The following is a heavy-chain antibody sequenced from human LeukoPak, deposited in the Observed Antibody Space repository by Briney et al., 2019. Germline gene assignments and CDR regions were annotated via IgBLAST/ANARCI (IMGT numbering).Heavy chain of an antibody. CDR2: ISSSGSTI. J-gene: IGHJ2*01. Sequence: KPGGSLRLSCAASGFTFSDYDMYWIRQAPGKGLEWVSYISSSGSTINYADSAKGRFTISRDKAKNSLNLQMNSLRAEDTAVYYCARSLVVVIAPRWCLDLWGRGTLVTVSS. CDR3: ARSLVVVIAPRWCLDL. V-gene: IGHV3-11*04. CDR1: GFTFSDYD. D-gene: IGHD2-21*01.